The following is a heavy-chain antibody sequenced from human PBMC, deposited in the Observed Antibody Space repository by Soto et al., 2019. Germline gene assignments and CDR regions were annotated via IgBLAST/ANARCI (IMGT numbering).Heavy chain of an antibody. CDR2: IYYSGST. V-gene: IGHV4-61*01. Sequence: SETLSLTCTVSGGSVSSGSYYWSWIRQPPGKGLEWIGYIYYSGSTNYNPSLKSRVTISVDTSKNQFSLKLSSVTAADTAVYYCARRVQTNLYYYYGMDVWGQGTTVTVSS. CDR3: ARRVQTNLYYYYGMDV. CDR1: GGSVSSGSYY. J-gene: IGHJ6*02. D-gene: IGHD1-1*01.